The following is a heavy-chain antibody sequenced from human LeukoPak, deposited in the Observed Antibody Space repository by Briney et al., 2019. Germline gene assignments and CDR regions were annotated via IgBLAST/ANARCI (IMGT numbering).Heavy chain of an antibody. D-gene: IGHD6-19*01. CDR1: GYTFTGYY. CDR3: AASIALTGNFFDX. V-gene: IGHV1-2*06. Sequence: ASVKVSCKTSGYTFTGYYMHWVRQAPGQGLEWMGRINPKSGGTDYAQKFQGRVTMTRDTSISTAYMELSRLRPDDTAVYYCAASIALTGNFFDXWGQGTLVTV. CDR2: INPKSGGT. J-gene: IGHJ4*02.